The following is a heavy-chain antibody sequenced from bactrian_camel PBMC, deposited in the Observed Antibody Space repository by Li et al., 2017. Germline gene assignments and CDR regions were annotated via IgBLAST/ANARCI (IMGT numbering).Heavy chain of an antibody. D-gene: IGHD1*01. CDR3: AARYGNGGTCRVMEITSGY. J-gene: IGHJ6*01. CDR1: GYTYNRNC. CDR2: INRRGTT. V-gene: IGHV3S57*01. Sequence: HVQLVESGGGLVQPGGSLRLSCAASGYTYNRNCMAWFRQAPGKEREGVAVINRRGTTRYADPVTGRFTISRDRAKKTLTLEMTSLKPEDTAMYYCAARYGNGGTCRVMEITSGYLGQGTQVTVS.